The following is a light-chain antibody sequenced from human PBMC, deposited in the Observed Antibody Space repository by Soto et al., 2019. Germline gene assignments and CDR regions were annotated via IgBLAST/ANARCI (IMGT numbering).Light chain of an antibody. CDR1: QSISRS. J-gene: IGKJ5*01. V-gene: IGKV3-15*01. Sequence: EIVLTQSPAILSVSPGERATLSCRASQSISRSLAWYQQKPGQAPRLLISDASTRATGIPARFSGSGSGTEFTLTISSLQPEDFATYYCQQSHRTPLTFGQGTRLEI. CDR2: DAS. CDR3: QQSHRTPLT.